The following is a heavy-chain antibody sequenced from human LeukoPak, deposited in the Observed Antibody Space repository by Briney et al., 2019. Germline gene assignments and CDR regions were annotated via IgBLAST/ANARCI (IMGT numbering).Heavy chain of an antibody. Sequence: GGSLRLSCAASGFTFSTYWMTWVRQAPGKGLEWVANIKHDGSERYYVDSVKGRFTVSRDNVKRSLYLQMNSLRAEDTAVYYXXXXXXXXXXNPDAFDIWGRGSMVTVSS. CDR1: GFTFSTYW. CDR2: IKHDGSER. V-gene: IGHV3-7*01. J-gene: IGHJ3*02. D-gene: IGHD1-14*01. CDR3: XXXXXXXXXNPDAFDI.